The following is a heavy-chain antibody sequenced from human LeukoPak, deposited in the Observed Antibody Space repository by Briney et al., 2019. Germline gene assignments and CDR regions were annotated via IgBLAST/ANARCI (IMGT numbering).Heavy chain of an antibody. CDR1: GGSISSCY. V-gene: IGHV4-4*07. CDR2: IYTSGST. Sequence: SETLSLTCTVSGGSISSCYWSWIRQPAGKGLEWIGRIYTSGSTNYNPSLKSRVTMSVDTSKNQFSLKLSSVTAADTAVYYCARSFAAAGLYYYCYYGMDVWGQGTTVTVSS. D-gene: IGHD6-13*01. CDR3: ARSFAAAGLYYYCYYGMDV. J-gene: IGHJ6*02.